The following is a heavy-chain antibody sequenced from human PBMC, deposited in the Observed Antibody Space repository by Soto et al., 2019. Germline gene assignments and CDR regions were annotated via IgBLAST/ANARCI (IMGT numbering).Heavy chain of an antibody. V-gene: IGHV3-7*01. J-gene: IGHJ4*02. Sequence: GGSLRLSCAASGFTFSSYSMNWVRQAPGKGLEWVANIKPDGSERYYVDSVRGRFTISRDNARNSLYLQMNSLRAEDTAVYYCARDEARPLGYWGQGTLVTVSS. CDR2: IKPDGSER. CDR1: GFTFSSYS. CDR3: ARDEARPLGY. D-gene: IGHD6-6*01.